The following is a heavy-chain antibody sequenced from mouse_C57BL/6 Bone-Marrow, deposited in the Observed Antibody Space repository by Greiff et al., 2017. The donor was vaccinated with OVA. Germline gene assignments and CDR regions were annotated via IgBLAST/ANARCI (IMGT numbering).Heavy chain of an antibody. CDR2: INPGSGGT. V-gene: IGHV1-54*01. CDR1: GYAFTNYL. CDR3: ARGGAY. Sequence: QVQLQQSGAELVRPGTSVKVSCKASGYAFTNYLIEWVKQRPGQGLEWIGVINPGSGGTNYNEKVKGKATLTADKSSSTAYMQLSSLTSEDSAVYFCARGGAYWGQGTLVTVSA. J-gene: IGHJ3*01.